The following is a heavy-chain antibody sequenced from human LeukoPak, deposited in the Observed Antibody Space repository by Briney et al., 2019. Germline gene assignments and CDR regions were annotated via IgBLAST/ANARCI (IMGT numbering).Heavy chain of an antibody. V-gene: IGHV3-30*18. Sequence: GGSLRLSCAASGFTLSSYGMHWVRQAPGKGLEWVAVISYDGSNKYYADSVKGRFTISRDNSKNTLYLQMNSLRAEDTAVYYCAKGIEPPDTAMVHGDYWGQGTLVTVSS. J-gene: IGHJ4*02. CDR3: AKGIEPPDTAMVHGDY. D-gene: IGHD5-18*01. CDR2: ISYDGSNK. CDR1: GFTLSSYG.